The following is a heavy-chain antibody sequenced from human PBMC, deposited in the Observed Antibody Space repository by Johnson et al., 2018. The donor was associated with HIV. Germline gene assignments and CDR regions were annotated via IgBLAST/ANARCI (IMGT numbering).Heavy chain of an antibody. CDR2: ISKSGSII. CDR3: ATTYDFWSGYFAFDF. J-gene: IGHJ3*01. CDR1: GFTFSDYY. V-gene: IGHV3-11*04. Sequence: QVQLMESGGGLVKPGGSLRLSCAASGFTFSDYYMSWIRQAPGKGLEWVSYISKSGSIIYYADSVKGRFTISRDNAKNSLYLQMNSLRAEDTAVYYCATTYDFWSGYFAFDFWGQGTMVTVSS. D-gene: IGHD3-3*01.